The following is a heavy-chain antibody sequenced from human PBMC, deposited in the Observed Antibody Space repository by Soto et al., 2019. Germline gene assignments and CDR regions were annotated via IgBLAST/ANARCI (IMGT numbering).Heavy chain of an antibody. CDR1: GFTFGSYS. D-gene: IGHD3-3*01. J-gene: IGHJ4*02. Sequence: GGSLRLSCAASGFTFGSYSMNWVRQAPGKGLEWVSYISSSSSTIYYADSVKGRFTISRDNAKNSLYLQMNSLRDEDTAVYYCARDDGFWSGYYFDYWGQGTLVTVSS. CDR3: ARDDGFWSGYYFDY. CDR2: ISSSSSTI. V-gene: IGHV3-48*02.